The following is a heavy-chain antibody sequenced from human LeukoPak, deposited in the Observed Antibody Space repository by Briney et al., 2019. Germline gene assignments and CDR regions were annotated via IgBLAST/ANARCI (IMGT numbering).Heavy chain of an antibody. V-gene: IGHV3-9*01. Sequence: GGSLRLSCAASGFTFDDYAMHWVRQAPGKGLEWVSGISWNSGSIGYADSVKGRLTISGDNAKNSLYLQMNSLRAEDTALYYCARVSGYCSSTSCPDAFDIWGQGTMVTVSS. CDR2: ISWNSGSI. J-gene: IGHJ3*02. CDR1: GFTFDDYA. CDR3: ARVSGYCSSTSCPDAFDI. D-gene: IGHD2-2*01.